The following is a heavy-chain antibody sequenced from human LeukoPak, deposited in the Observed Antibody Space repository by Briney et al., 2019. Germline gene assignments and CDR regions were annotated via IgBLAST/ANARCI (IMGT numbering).Heavy chain of an antibody. CDR1: GGSISSSSYY. CDR3: ARDPDYYDSSGSHY. J-gene: IGHJ4*02. D-gene: IGHD3-22*01. Sequence: SETLSLTCTVSGGSISSSSYYWGWIRQPPGKGLGWIGSIYYSGSTYYNPSLETRVTISVDTSKNQFSLKLSSGTAADTAVYYCARDPDYYDSSGSHYWGQGTLVTVSS. V-gene: IGHV4-39*07. CDR2: IYYSGST.